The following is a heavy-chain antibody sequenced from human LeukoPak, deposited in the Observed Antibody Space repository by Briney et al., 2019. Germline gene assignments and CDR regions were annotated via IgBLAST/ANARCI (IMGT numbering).Heavy chain of an antibody. CDR3: ARVQVVVTALDAFDI. CDR2: IKQDGSEK. J-gene: IGHJ3*02. D-gene: IGHD2-21*02. Sequence: GGSLRLSCAASGFTFSSYWMSWVRRAPGKGLEWVANIKQDGSEKYYVDSVKGRFTISRDNAKNSLYLQMNSLRAEDTAVYYCARVQVVVTALDAFDIWGQGTMVTVSS. V-gene: IGHV3-7*01. CDR1: GFTFSSYW.